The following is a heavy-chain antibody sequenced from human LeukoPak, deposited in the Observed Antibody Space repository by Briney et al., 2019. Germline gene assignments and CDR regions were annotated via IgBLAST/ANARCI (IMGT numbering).Heavy chain of an antibody. V-gene: IGHV4-39*07. J-gene: IGHJ1*01. CDR2: IYYSGST. D-gene: IGHD1-14*01. CDR3: ARSRNRKYFQH. Sequence: PSETLSLTCTVSGGSISSSTYYWGWIRQPPGKGLEWIGSIYYSGSTYHNPSLKSRVTISVDTSKNQFSLKLSSVTAADTAVYYCARSRNRKYFQHWGQGTLVTVSS. CDR1: GGSISSSTYY.